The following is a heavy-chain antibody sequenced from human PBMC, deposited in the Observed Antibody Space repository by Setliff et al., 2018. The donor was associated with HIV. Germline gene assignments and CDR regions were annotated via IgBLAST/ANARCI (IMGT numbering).Heavy chain of an antibody. J-gene: IGHJ4*02. V-gene: IGHV4-59*01. CDR2: IYYSGST. CDR1: GGSISSCY. CDR3: ARGAELLWFGELHNIHYFDY. D-gene: IGHD3-10*01. Sequence: PSETLSLTCTVSGGSISSCYWSWIRQPPGKGLEWIGYIYYSGSTNYNPSLKSRVTISVDTSKNQFSLKLSSVTAADTAVYYCARGAELLWFGELHNIHYFDYWGQGTLVTVSS.